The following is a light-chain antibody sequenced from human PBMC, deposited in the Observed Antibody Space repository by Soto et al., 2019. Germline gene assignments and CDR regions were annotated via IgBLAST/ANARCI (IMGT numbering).Light chain of an antibody. CDR1: SSDVGGYNY. CDR2: DVS. Sequence: LAQPRSVSGSPGQSVTISCTGTSSDVGGYNYVSWYQQHPYKAPKLMIYDVSKRPSGVPDRFSGSKSGNTTSLTISGLQAEDEADYYCCSYAGNSTYVFGSGTKVTVL. CDR3: CSYAGNSTYV. V-gene: IGLV2-11*01. J-gene: IGLJ1*01.